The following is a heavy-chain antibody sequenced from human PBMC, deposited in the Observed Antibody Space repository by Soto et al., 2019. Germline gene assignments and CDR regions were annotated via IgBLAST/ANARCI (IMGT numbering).Heavy chain of an antibody. J-gene: IGHJ3*02. CDR3: AKIDQWERDGYHHDAFDI. CDR2: ISYDGSNK. Sequence: QVQLVESGGGVVQPGRSLRLSCAASGFTFSSYGMHWVRQAPGKGLEWVAVISYDGSNKYYADSVKGRFTISRDNSKNTLYLQMNSLRAEDTAVYYCAKIDQWERDGYHHDAFDIWGQGTMVTVSS. V-gene: IGHV3-30*18. D-gene: IGHD1-26*01. CDR1: GFTFSSYG.